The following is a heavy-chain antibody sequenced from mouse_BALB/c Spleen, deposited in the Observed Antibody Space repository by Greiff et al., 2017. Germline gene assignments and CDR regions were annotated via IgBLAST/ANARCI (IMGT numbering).Heavy chain of an antibody. CDR2: IDPYYGGT. D-gene: IGHD1-1*01. CDR3: ARGATVVRYYAMDY. Sequence: VQLKESGPELEKPGASVKISCKASGYSFTGYNMNWVKQSNGKSLEWIGNIDPYYGGTSYNQKFKGKATLTVDKSSSTAYMQLKSLTSEDSAVYYCARGATVVRYYAMDYWGQGTSVTVSS. CDR1: GYSFTGYN. J-gene: IGHJ4*01. V-gene: IGHV1-39*01.